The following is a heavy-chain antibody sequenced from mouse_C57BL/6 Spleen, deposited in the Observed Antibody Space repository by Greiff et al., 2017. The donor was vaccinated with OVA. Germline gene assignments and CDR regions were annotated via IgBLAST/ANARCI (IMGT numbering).Heavy chain of an antibody. CDR1: GYTFTSYW. D-gene: IGHD1-1*01. V-gene: IGHV1-64*01. CDR3: ARETTVVDYYAMDY. Sequence: QVQLQQPGAELVKPGASVKLSCKASGYTFTSYWMHWVKQRPGQGLEWIGMIHPNSGSTNYNEKFKSKATLTVDKSSSTAYMQLSSLTSEDSAVYYCARETTVVDYYAMDYWGQGTSVTVSS. J-gene: IGHJ4*01. CDR2: IHPNSGST.